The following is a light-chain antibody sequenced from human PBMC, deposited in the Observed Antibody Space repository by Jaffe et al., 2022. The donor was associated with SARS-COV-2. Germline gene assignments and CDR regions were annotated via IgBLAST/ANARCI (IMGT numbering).Light chain of an antibody. V-gene: IGKV3-15*01. CDR3: QQYISWPLT. J-gene: IGKJ4*01. CDR1: QSVSSN. Sequence: EIVMTQSPATVSVSPGERATLSCRASQSVSSNLAWYQQKPGQAPRLLIYGASTRATGIPARFSGSGSGTEFTLTISSLQSEDFAVYYCQQYISWPLTFGGGTKVDIK. CDR2: GAS.